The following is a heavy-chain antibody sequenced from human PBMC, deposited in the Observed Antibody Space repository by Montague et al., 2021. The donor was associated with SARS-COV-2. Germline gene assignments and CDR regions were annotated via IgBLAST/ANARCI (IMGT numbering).Heavy chain of an antibody. D-gene: IGHD2-15*01. Sequence: SETLSLTCTVSGGSISTYYYWGWLRQPPGKGLEWIGSIYYGGSTYYNPSLKSRVTISVDTSMNHFSLKLSSVTAADTAVYYCARDQGVYCSGGSCYNFDYWGQGTLVTVSS. CDR2: IYYGGST. CDR3: ARDQGVYCSGGSCYNFDY. CDR1: GGSISTYYY. V-gene: IGHV4-39*02. J-gene: IGHJ4*02.